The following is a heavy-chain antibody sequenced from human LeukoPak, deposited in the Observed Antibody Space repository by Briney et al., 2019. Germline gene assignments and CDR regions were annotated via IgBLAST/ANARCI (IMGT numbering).Heavy chain of an antibody. CDR2: IRYDGSNK. Sequence: GGSLRLSCAASGFTFSTYGMHWVRQAPGKGLEWVSFIRYDGSNKYFADSVKGRFNISRDNSKNTLYLLMNRLRAEDSAVYYCARHLSGITGYTYGRGIDYWGQGTLVTVSS. D-gene: IGHD5-18*01. CDR1: GFTFSTYG. V-gene: IGHV3-30*02. J-gene: IGHJ4*02. CDR3: ARHLSGITGYTYGRGIDY.